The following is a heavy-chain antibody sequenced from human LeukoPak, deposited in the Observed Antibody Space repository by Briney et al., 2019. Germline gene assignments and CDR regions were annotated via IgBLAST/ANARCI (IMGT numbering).Heavy chain of an antibody. CDR1: GFTFSSYG. CDR2: IWYDGSNK. Sequence: GRSLRLSCAASGFTFSSYGMHWVRQAPGKGLEWVAVIWYDGSNKYYADSVKGRFTISRDNSKNTLYLQMNSLRAEDTAVYYCARSWMQSYYFDYWGQGTLVTVSS. V-gene: IGHV3-33*01. CDR3: ARSWMQSYYFDY. J-gene: IGHJ4*02. D-gene: IGHD5-18*01.